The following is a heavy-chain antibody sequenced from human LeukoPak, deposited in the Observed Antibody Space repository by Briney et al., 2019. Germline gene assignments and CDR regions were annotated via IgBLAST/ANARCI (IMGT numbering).Heavy chain of an antibody. D-gene: IGHD3-22*01. CDR2: IQQDGTEK. J-gene: IGHJ4*02. CDR1: GFTFSSFC. CDR3: AREDSSGSGEDY. Sequence: LSLTCSGSGFTFSSFCMSWDRPAPGQELEWLANIQQDGTEKSYVEALKGRFTSSRDNAKSSLYLQMNSLRAEDTAVYYCAREDSSGSGEDYWGQGTLVTVSS. V-gene: IGHV3-7*01.